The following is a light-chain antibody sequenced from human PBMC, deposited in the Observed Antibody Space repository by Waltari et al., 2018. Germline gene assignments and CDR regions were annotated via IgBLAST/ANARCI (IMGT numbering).Light chain of an antibody. J-gene: IGLJ1*01. CDR3: SSYRSTSTLYV. V-gene: IGLV2-14*01. CDR2: EVN. CDR1: NRDVGSYDY. Sequence: QSALTQPASVSGSPGQSITISCTGTNRDVGSYDYVSWYQQYPGKAPQLLIYEVNNRPSGVSSRFSGSKSGNTASLTISGLQADDEADYYCSSYRSTSTLYVFGTGTKVTVL.